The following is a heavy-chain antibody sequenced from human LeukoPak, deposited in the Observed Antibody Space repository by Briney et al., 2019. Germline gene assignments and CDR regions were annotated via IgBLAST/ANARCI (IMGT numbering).Heavy chain of an antibody. D-gene: IGHD3-3*01. CDR1: GFTFDAHG. V-gene: IGHV3-20*04. CDR3: ARDLPDYDFWSGYFGGLVGGYYYYMDV. J-gene: IGHJ6*03. Sequence: GGSLRLSCAASGFTFDAHGMSWVRQAPGEGLECVSGINWNGGSTDYADSVKGRFTISRDNAKNSLYLQMKSLRAEDTAVYYCARDLPDYDFWSGYFGGLVGGYYYYMDVWGKGTTVTVSS. CDR2: INWNGGST.